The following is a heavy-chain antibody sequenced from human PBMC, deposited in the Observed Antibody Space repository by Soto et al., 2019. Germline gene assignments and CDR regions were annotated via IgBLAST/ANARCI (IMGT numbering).Heavy chain of an antibody. Sequence: QVQLQESGPGLVKPSQTLSLTCTVSGGSISSGGYYWSWIRQHPGKGLEWIGYIYYSGSTYYNPSLKSRVTISVDTSKNQFSLKLSSVTAADTAVYDCARGDNRWWYFDLWGRGTLVTVSS. J-gene: IGHJ2*01. V-gene: IGHV4-31*03. CDR3: ARGDNRWWYFDL. CDR1: GGSISSGGYY. CDR2: IYYSGST. D-gene: IGHD2-15*01.